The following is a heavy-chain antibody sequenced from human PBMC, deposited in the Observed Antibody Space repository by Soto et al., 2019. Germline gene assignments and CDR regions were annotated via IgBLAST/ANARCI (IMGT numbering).Heavy chain of an antibody. V-gene: IGHV3-30-3*01. J-gene: IGHJ4*02. D-gene: IGHD1-7*01. CDR1: GFTFSSYA. Sequence: GGSLRLSCAASGFTFSSYAMHWVRQAPGKGLEWVAVISYDGSNKYYADSVKGRFTISRDNSKNTLYLQMNSLRAEDTAVYYCARDRYITGTNFGYWGQGTLVTVSS. CDR3: ARDRYITGTNFGY. CDR2: ISYDGSNK.